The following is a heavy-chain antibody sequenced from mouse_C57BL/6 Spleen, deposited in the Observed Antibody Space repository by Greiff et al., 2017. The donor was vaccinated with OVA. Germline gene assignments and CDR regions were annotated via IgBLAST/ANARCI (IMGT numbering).Heavy chain of an antibody. D-gene: IGHD2-5*01. Sequence: EVKLQESGPELVKPGASVKISCKASGYTFTDYYMNWVKQSHGKSLEWIGDINPNNGGTSYNQKFKGKATLTVDKSSSTAYMELRSLTSEDSAVYYCERDYYSNYVYAMDYWGQGTSVTVSS. CDR2: INPNNGGT. J-gene: IGHJ4*01. V-gene: IGHV1-26*01. CDR3: ERDYYSNYVYAMDY. CDR1: GYTFTDYY.